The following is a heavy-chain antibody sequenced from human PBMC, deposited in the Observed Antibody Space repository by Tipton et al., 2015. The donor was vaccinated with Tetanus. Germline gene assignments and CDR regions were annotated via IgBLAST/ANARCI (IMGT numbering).Heavy chain of an antibody. CDR3: ARSLPYFRFDY. Sequence: TLSLTCTVSGGSISSYYWSWIRQPPGKGLEWIGYIYYSGSTNYNPSLKSRVTISVDTSKNQFSLKLSSVTAADTAVYYCARSLPYFRFDYWGQGTLVTVPS. J-gene: IGHJ4*02. CDR2: IYYSGST. CDR1: GGSISSYY. D-gene: IGHD2-15*01. V-gene: IGHV4-59*08.